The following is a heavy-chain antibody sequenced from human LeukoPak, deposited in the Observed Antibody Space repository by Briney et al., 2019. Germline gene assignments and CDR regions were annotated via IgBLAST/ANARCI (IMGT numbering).Heavy chain of an antibody. D-gene: IGHD3-22*01. V-gene: IGHV3-30*18. CDR1: GFTFSSYG. CDR3: AKHYDTHAFDI. CDR2: ISYDGSNK. Sequence: GRSLRLSCAASGFTFSSYGMHWVRPAPGKGLEWVAIISYDGSNKYYADSVQGRFTISRDNSKNTLYLQMNSLRAEDTAVYYGAKHYDTHAFDIWGQGTLVTVSS. J-gene: IGHJ3*02.